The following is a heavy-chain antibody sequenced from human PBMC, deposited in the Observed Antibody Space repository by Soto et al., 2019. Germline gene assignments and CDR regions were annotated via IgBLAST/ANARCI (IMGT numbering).Heavy chain of an antibody. D-gene: IGHD3-22*01. CDR3: AKGKSSCYGNAFAI. CDR2: ISWHSGSI. V-gene: IGHV3-9*01. CDR1: GFTFDDYA. Sequence: EVQLVESGGGLVQPGSSLRLSCAASGFTFDDYAMHWVRQAPGQGLEWVLGISWHSGSIGFADSVKGRFTISRDNAKNSLYLRMNSLRAEDTALYYCAKGKSSCYGNAFAIWGQGTMVTVSS. J-gene: IGHJ3*02.